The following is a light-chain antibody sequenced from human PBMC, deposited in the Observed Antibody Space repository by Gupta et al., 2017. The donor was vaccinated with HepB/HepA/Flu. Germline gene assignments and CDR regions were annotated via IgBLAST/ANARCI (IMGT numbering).Light chain of an antibody. CDR2: DVS. J-gene: IGLJ2*01. V-gene: IGLV2-14*01. CDR3: SADTSSNILV. Sequence: QSALTQPASTSGPPMQAITISCSGTSSDVGYYTYVSWYQQDPGKPPKLMVYDVSYGPAGVATRFSCSMSANTASLTISGLLEEVGAYYYCSADTSSNILVFGGGTKRTVL. CDR1: SSDVGYYTY.